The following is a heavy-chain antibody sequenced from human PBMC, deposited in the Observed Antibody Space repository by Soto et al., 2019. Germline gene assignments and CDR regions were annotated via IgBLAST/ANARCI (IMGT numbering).Heavy chain of an antibody. CDR2: IDEDGGDK. Sequence: EEQLVESGGGLVQPGGSLRLSCAASGFTFRRYWMSWVRQAPGKELEWVANIDEDGGDKFYADSVKGRFTISRDNAKNSLYLQINSLSVDDTAVYYCARDRPQGHTGIDHWGQGTLVTVSS. CDR3: ARDRPQGHTGIDH. V-gene: IGHV3-7*01. CDR1: GFTFRRYW. D-gene: IGHD6-6*01. J-gene: IGHJ4*02.